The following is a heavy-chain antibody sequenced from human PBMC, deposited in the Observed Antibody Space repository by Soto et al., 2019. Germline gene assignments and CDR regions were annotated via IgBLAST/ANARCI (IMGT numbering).Heavy chain of an antibody. CDR1: GFTFSSYS. V-gene: IGHV3-48*02. CDR2: ISSSSSTI. D-gene: IGHD4-17*01. J-gene: IGHJ4*02. CDR3: ASRDDYGDPYYFDY. Sequence: PGGSLRLSCAASGFTFSSYSMNWVRQAPGKGLEWVSYISSSSSTIYYADSVKGRFTISRDNAKNSLYLQMNSLRDEDTAVYYSASRDDYGDPYYFDYWGQGTLVTVSS.